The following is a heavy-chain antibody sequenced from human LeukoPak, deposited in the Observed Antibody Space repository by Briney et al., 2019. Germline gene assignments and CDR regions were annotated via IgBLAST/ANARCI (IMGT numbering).Heavy chain of an antibody. J-gene: IGHJ6*02. V-gene: IGHV4-59*08. Sequence: SETLSLTCTVSGGSISSYYWSWIRQPPGKGLEWVGYIYYNGITNYNPSLESRATISVDTSKNQFSLKLSSVTAADTAVYYCTRHDAVPVIGHGMGVWGQGTTVTVSS. CDR2: IYYNGIT. D-gene: IGHD3-16*02. CDR3: TRHDAVPVIGHGMGV. CDR1: GGSISSYY.